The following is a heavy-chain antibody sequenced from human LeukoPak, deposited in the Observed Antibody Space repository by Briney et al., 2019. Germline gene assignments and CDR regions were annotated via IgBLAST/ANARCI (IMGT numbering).Heavy chain of an antibody. CDR2: IYPGDSDT. CDR3: ASQGPPYYYDSSGYYHDAFDI. CDR1: GYRFTTYW. Sequence: GESLKISCKGSGYRFTTYWVGWVRQMPGKGLEWMGIIYPGDSDTRYSPSFQGQVTISADKSISTAYLQWSSLKASDTAMYYCASQGPPYYYDSSGYYHDAFDIWGQGTMVTVSS. D-gene: IGHD3-22*01. J-gene: IGHJ3*02. V-gene: IGHV5-51*01.